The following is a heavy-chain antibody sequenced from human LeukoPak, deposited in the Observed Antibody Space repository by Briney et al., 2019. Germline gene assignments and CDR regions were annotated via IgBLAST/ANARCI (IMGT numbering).Heavy chain of an antibody. CDR1: GFTFSNYW. D-gene: IGHD5-12*01. J-gene: IGHJ4*02. V-gene: IGHV3-7*01. CDR3: VRDGGVSGYDLLDY. Sequence: GGSLRLSCAASGFTFSNYWMTWVRQAPGKGLEWVAHINQDGSEEHYMDSVKARFTISRDNAKNSLSLQMNSLRAEDTAVYYCVRDGGVSGYDLLDYWGRGTLVAVSS. CDR2: INQDGSEE.